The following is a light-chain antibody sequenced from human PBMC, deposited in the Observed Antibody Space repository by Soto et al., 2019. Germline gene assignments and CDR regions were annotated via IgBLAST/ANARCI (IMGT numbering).Light chain of an antibody. V-gene: IGKV3-11*01. J-gene: IGKJ4*01. CDR1: QSVSSY. CDR3: QQRSNWPT. CDR2: DAS. Sequence: EIVLTQSPATLSLSPGERATLSCRASQSVSSYLAWYQQKPGQAPRLLIYDASNRATGISARFSGSGSGTDFTLTISSLEPEDFAVYYCQQRSNWPTFGGGTKVDIK.